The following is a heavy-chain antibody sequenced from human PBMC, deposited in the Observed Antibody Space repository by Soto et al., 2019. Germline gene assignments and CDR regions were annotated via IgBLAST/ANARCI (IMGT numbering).Heavy chain of an antibody. Sequence: SETLSLTCAVSGYSISSGYYWGWIRQPPGKGLEWIGSLYHSGSTYYNPSLKSRVTISVDTSKNQFSLRLTSVTAADTAVYYCVRKGVGMAGLNVGQSYYYAMDVWGQGTTVTVSS. CDR1: GYSISSGYY. V-gene: IGHV4-38-2*01. J-gene: IGHJ6*02. D-gene: IGHD2-21*01. CDR2: LYHSGST. CDR3: VRKGVGMAGLNVGQSYYYAMDV.